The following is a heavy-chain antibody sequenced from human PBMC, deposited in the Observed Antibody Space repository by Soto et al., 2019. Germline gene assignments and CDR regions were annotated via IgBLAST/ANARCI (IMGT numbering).Heavy chain of an antibody. V-gene: IGHV1-69*13. Sequence: GASVKVSCKASGGTFSSYSISWVLQAPGQGLEWMGGIIPIFGTANYAQKFQGRVTITADESTSTAYMELSSLGSEDTAVYYCARHGSGSNRDPPFFDYWGQGTLVTVSS. CDR3: ARHGSGSNRDPPFFDY. CDR1: GGTFSSYS. J-gene: IGHJ4*02. CDR2: IIPIFGTA. D-gene: IGHD3-10*01.